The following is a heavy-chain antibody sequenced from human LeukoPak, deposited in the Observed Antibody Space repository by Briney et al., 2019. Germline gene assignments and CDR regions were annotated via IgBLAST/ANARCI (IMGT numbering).Heavy chain of an antibody. CDR2: ISGSGGST. J-gene: IGHJ6*02. CDR3: AKGRLYSSGWSPAPVYYYYGMDV. CDR1: GFTFSSYT. V-gene: IGHV3-23*01. Sequence: GGSLRLSCAASGFTFSSYTMSWVRQAPGKGLEWVSAISGSGGSTYYADSVKGRFTISRDNSKNTLYLQMNSLRAEDTAVYYCAKGRLYSSGWSPAPVYYYYGMDVWGQGTTVTVSS. D-gene: IGHD6-19*01.